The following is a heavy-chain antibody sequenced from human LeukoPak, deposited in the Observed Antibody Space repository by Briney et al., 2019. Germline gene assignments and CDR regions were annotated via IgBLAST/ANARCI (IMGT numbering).Heavy chain of an antibody. V-gene: IGHV3-23*01. J-gene: IGHJ4*02. CDR1: GFSFSSYA. D-gene: IGHD6-19*01. Sequence: PGGSLRLSCAASGFSFSSYAMSWVRQAPGKGLEWVSAITGSGGSTYYADSVKGRFTISKDTSKNTLYLQMNSLRAEDTAVYYCAKRVSGWYLVDYWGQGALVTVSS. CDR2: ITGSGGST. CDR3: AKRVSGWYLVDY.